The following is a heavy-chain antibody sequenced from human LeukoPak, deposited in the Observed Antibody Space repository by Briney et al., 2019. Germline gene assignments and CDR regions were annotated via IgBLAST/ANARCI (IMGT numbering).Heavy chain of an antibody. V-gene: IGHV4-39*07. CDR3: ARESHRYGYGFDY. Sequence: SETLSLTCTVSGGSISTSNYYWGWIRQPPGKGLEWIGSIYNSERIYYNPSLKSRVTISVDTSKNQFSLKLSSVTAADTAVYYCARESHRYGYGFDYWGQGTLVTVSS. CDR1: GGSISTSNYY. D-gene: IGHD5-18*01. CDR2: IYNSERI. J-gene: IGHJ4*02.